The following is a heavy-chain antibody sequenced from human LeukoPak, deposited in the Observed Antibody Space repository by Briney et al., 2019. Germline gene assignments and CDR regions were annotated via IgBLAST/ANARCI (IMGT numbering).Heavy chain of an antibody. J-gene: IGHJ1*01. CDR1: GGSFSGYY. D-gene: IGHD2-2*01. CDR3: ARGLGYCRSTSCRYPRYFQH. CDR2: INHSGST. Sequence: SETLSLTCAVYGGSFSGYYWSWIRQPPGKGLEWIGEINHSGSTNYNPSLKSRVTISVDTSKNQFSLKLSSVTAADTAVYYCARGLGYCRSTSCRYPRYFQHWGQGTLVTVSS. V-gene: IGHV4-34*01.